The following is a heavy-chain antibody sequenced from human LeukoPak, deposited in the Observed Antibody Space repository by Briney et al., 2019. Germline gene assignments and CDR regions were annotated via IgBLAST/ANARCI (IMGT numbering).Heavy chain of an antibody. CDR3: TTDFGDYEAY. D-gene: IGHD4-17*01. V-gene: IGHV3-15*01. Sequence: GGSLRLSCAASGVDFSKAWMSWVRQAPGKGLEWVGRIKRITDGGATDYAAFVKGGFTVSRDDSKNTVFLQMNSLKTEDTAVYYCTTDFGDYEAYWGQGTLVTVSS. CDR2: IKRITDGGAT. J-gene: IGHJ4*02. CDR1: GVDFSKAW.